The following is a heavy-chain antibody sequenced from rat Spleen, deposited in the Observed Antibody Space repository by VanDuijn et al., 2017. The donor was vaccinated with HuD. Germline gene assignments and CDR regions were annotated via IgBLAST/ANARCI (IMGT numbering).Heavy chain of an antibody. CDR2: ISYDGGNT. CDR3: ASQLNYFDF. V-gene: IGHV5-25*01. CDR1: GFTFSSFA. Sequence: EVQLVESGGGLVQPGRSMKLSCAASGFTFSSFAMAWVRQAPTKGLEWVASISYDGGNTYYRDSVKGRFTLSRDNGKNILSLQMDSLRSEDTATYYCASQLNYFDFWGQGVMVTVSS. J-gene: IGHJ2*01.